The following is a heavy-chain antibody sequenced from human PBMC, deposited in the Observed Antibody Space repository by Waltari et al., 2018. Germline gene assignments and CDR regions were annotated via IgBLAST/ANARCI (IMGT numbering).Heavy chain of an antibody. J-gene: IGHJ6*02. CDR3: ARVSVGVVTAVSYYYYGMDV. CDR2: IYYSGST. CDR1: GGSISSYY. V-gene: IGHV4-59*01. D-gene: IGHD2-21*02. Sequence: QVQLQESGPGLVKPSETLSLTCTVSGGSISSYYWSWIRQPPGKGLEWIGYIYYSGSTNYNPSRKSRVTISVDTSKNQFSLKLSSVTAADTAVDYCARVSVGVVTAVSYYYYGMDVWGQGTTVTVSS.